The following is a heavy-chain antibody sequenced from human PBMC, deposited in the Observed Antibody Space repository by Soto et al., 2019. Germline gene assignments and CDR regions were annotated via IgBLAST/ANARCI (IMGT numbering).Heavy chain of an antibody. CDR3: AREATTAYYDFWSGYYGVGTARVSPADY. CDR2: ISAYNGNT. D-gene: IGHD3-3*01. Sequence: GASVKVSCKDSGYTFTSYGISWVRQAPGQGLEWMGWISAYNGNTNYAQKLQGRVTMTTDTSTSTAYMELRSLRSYDTAVYYCAREATTAYYDFWSGYYGVGTARVSPADYWSHGTMVTVSS. V-gene: IGHV1-18*01. J-gene: IGHJ4*01. CDR1: GYTFTSYG.